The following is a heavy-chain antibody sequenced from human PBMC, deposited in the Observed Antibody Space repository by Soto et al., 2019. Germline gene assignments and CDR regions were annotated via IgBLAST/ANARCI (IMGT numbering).Heavy chain of an antibody. D-gene: IGHD2-15*01. V-gene: IGHV3-23*01. J-gene: IGHJ3*02. CDR2: MRGNGESA. CDR3: AXXLRIHFLSGLXFDI. CDR1: GFTFSSYD. Sequence: LRLSCAASGFTFSSYDMSWVRQAPGKGLEWVSTMRGNGESAYYADSVKGRFTISRDNSKNTLYLQMNSLRVXDTAXXXXAXXLRIHFLSGLXFDIWGQGTXVTVS.